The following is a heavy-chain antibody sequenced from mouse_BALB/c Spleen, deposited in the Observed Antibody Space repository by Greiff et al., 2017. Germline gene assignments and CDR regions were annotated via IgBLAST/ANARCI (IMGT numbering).Heavy chain of an antibody. J-gene: IGHJ3*01. CDR2: SRNKANDYTT. Sequence: EVQLVESGGGLVQPGGSLRLSCATSGFTFSDFYMEWVRQPPGKRLEWIAASRNKANDYTTEYSVSVKGRFIVSRDTSQSILYLQMNALRAEDTAIYYCARDASDGYYEAWFAYWGQGTLVTVSA. V-gene: IGHV7-1*02. CDR3: ARDASDGYYEAWFAY. D-gene: IGHD2-3*01. CDR1: GFTFSDFY.